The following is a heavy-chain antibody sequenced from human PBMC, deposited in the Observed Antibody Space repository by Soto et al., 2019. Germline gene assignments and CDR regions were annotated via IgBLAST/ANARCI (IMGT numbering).Heavy chain of an antibody. V-gene: IGHV4-59*01. D-gene: IGHD2-15*01. Sequence: SETLSLTCTVFGGSISNYYWSWIRQPPGKGLEWIGYIYYSGSTNYNPSLKSRVTISVDTSKNQFSLKLSSVTAADTAVYYFARDDCSGGSCWYMDVWGKGTTVTVSS. CDR2: IYYSGST. J-gene: IGHJ6*03. CDR3: ARDDCSGGSCWYMDV. CDR1: GGSISNYY.